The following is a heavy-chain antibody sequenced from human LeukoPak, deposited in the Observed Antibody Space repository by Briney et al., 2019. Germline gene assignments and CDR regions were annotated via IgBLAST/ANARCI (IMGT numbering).Heavy chain of an antibody. J-gene: IGHJ4*02. CDR2: ISGSGGST. CDR3: AKSPHRVAATPNDY. V-gene: IGHV3-23*01. Sequence: GGSLRLSCAASGFPFNAYWMTWVRQAPGKGLEWVSAISGSGGSTYYADSVKGRFTISRDNSKNTLYLQMNSLRAEDTAVYYCAKSPHRVAATPNDYWGQGTLVTVSS. D-gene: IGHD5-12*01. CDR1: GFPFNAYW.